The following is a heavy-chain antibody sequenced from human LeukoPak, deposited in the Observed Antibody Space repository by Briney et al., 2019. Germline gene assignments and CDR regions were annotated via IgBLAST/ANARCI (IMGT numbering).Heavy chain of an antibody. CDR3: AREGLDYGDYVDY. CDR1: GFTFHDYA. CDR2: ISSSSSSI. D-gene: IGHD4-17*01. V-gene: IGHV3-48*04. J-gene: IGHJ4*02. Sequence: PGGSLRLSCVASGFTFHDYAMHWVRQAPGKGLEWVSYISSSSSSIYYADSVKGRFTISRDNAKNSLYLQMNSLRAEDTAVYYCAREGLDYGDYVDYWGQGTLVTVSS.